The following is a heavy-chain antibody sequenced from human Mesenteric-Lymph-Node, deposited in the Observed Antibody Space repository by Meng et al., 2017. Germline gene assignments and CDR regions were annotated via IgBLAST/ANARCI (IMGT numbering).Heavy chain of an antibody. CDR1: GYSISSTNW. V-gene: IGHV4-28*03. D-gene: IGHD3-22*01. CDR3: ARGYYDSSGYGYWYFDL. Sequence: QGRLQGSGPGLVKPSDTLSLTCAVSGYSISSTNWWGWIRQPPGKGLEWIGYIYYSGSTFYNPSLKSRVTISVDTSKNQFSLKLSSVTAADTAVYYCARGYYDSSGYGYWYFDLWGRGTLVTVSS. CDR2: IYYSGST. J-gene: IGHJ2*01.